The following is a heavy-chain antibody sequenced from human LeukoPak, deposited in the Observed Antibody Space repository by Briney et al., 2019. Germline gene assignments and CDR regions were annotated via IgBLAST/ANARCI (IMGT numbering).Heavy chain of an antibody. J-gene: IGHJ6*03. CDR2: INPNDLDT. CDR3: ARGTYGSGTYRIYYYFMDV. V-gene: IGHV5-51*01. CDR1: GYTFSTYW. D-gene: IGHD3-10*01. Sequence: GESLKISCKGSGYTFSTYWIAWVRQMPGKGLECMGVINPNDLDTRYSPSFQSQVTISADKSISTAYLQWSSLKASDTAMYFCARGTYGSGTYRIYYYFMDVWGRGTTVTVSS.